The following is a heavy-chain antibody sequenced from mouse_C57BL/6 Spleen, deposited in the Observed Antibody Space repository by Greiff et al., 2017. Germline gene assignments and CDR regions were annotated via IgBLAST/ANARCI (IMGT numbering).Heavy chain of an antibody. J-gene: IGHJ2*01. Sequence: VQLQQSGTVLARPGASVKMSCKTSGYTFTSYWMHWVKQRPGQGLEWIGAIYPGNSDTSYNQKFKGKAKLTAVTSASTAYMELSSLKNEDSAVYYCTRQDGYDKNFDYWGEGTTLTVSS. D-gene: IGHD2-2*01. CDR1: GYTFTSYW. V-gene: IGHV1-5*01. CDR3: TRQDGYDKNFDY. CDR2: IYPGNSDT.